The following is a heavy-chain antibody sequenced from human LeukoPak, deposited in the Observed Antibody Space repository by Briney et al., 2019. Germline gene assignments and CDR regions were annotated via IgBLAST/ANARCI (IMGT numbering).Heavy chain of an antibody. V-gene: IGHV4-31*03. Sequence: SETLSLTCTVSGGSISSSGYYWSWIRQHPGKGLEWIGYIYYSGSTYYNPSLKSRVTISVDTSKNQFSLKLSSVTAADTAVYYCARGGAANYYYYYGMDVWGQGTTVTVSS. CDR1: GGSISSSGYY. J-gene: IGHJ6*02. CDR3: ARGGAANYYYYYGMDV. CDR2: IYYSGST. D-gene: IGHD6-25*01.